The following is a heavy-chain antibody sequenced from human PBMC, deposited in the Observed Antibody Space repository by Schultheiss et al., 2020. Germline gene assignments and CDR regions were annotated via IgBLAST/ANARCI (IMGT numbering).Heavy chain of an antibody. V-gene: IGHV4-59*12. CDR2: IYYSGST. CDR1: GGSISSYY. J-gene: IGHJ5*02. D-gene: IGHD3-10*01. Sequence: SATVSLTCTVSGGSISSYYWSWIRQPPGKGLEWIGYIYYSGSTNYNPSLKSRVTISVDTSKNQFSLKLSSVTAADTAVYYCARDPFVFYYGSGSYWFDPWGPGTLVTVAS. CDR3: ARDPFVFYYGSGSYWFDP.